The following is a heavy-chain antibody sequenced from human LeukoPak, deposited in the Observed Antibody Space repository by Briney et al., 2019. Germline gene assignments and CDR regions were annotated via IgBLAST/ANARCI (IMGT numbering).Heavy chain of an antibody. J-gene: IGHJ6*03. D-gene: IGHD6-13*01. Sequence: PSETLSLTCAVYGGSFSGYYWSWIRQPPGKGLEWSGEINDSGSTNFNPSLKSRVTISVDTSKNQFSLKLSSVTAADTAVYYCARDSNKFYYYYYYMDVWGKGTTVTVSS. CDR1: GGSFSGYY. CDR2: INDSGST. CDR3: ARDSNKFYYYYYYMDV. V-gene: IGHV4-34*01.